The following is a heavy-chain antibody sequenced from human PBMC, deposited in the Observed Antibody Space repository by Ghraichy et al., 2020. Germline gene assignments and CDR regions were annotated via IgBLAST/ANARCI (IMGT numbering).Heavy chain of an antibody. D-gene: IGHD2-2*01. V-gene: IGHV3-23*01. CDR2: ISRNGDAT. CDR1: GFIFSSDS. CDR3: AKKPDCDATTCYAVDA. Sequence: GGSLRLSCTASGFIFSSDSMAWVRQTPGKGLDWVSTISRNGDATHYADSVKGRFTISRDNANNTLYLQMNGLRAEDTAVFFCAKKPDCDATTCYAVDAWGQGTLVTVSS. J-gene: IGHJ5*02.